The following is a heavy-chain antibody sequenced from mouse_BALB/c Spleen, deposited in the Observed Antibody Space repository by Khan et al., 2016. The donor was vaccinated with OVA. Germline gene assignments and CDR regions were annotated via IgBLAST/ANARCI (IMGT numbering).Heavy chain of an antibody. CDR3: TREYDNCAAMDY. CDR2: INPSSGYT. V-gene: IGHV1-4*01. J-gene: IGHJ4*01. CDR1: GYTFTSYT. Sequence: QVRLQQSGAELARPGASVKMSCKASGYTFTSYTMHWVKQRPGQGLEWLGDINPSSGYTNYNQKFKDKATLTADKSSRTAYMQLSSLPSEDTAVYYCTREYDNCAAMDYWGQGTSVTVSS. D-gene: IGHD2-10*02.